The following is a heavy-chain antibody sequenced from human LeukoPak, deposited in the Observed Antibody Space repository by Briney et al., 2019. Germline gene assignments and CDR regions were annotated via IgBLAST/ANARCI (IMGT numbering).Heavy chain of an antibody. D-gene: IGHD2-8*01. CDR2: ISSSSSTI. Sequence: GGSLRLSCAASGFTFSSYSMNWVRQAPGKGLEWVSYISSSSSTIYYADSVKGRFAISRDNAKNSLHLQMNSLRAEDTAVYYCAGDLGLSASDAFDIWGQGTMVTVSS. V-gene: IGHV3-48*01. CDR3: AGDLGLSASDAFDI. J-gene: IGHJ3*02. CDR1: GFTFSSYS.